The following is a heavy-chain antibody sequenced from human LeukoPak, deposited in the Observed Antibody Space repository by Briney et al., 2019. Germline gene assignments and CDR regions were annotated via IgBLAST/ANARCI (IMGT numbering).Heavy chain of an antibody. CDR1: GFTFSSYG. D-gene: IGHD1-1*01. J-gene: IGHJ4*02. CDR2: ISGSGGST. Sequence: GGSLRLSCAASGFTFSSYGMSWVRQAPGKGLEWVSAISGSGGSTYYADSVKGRFTISRDNSKNSLYLQMNSLRAEDTAVYYCAKLWTGTTSYWGQGTLVTVSS. CDR3: AKLWTGTTSY. V-gene: IGHV3-23*01.